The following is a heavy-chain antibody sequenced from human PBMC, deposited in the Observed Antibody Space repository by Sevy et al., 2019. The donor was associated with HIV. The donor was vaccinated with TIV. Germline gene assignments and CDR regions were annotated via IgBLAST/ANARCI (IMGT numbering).Heavy chain of an antibody. D-gene: IGHD2-2*01. V-gene: IGHV1-46*03. CDR2: INPSGGST. CDR3: ARDTVVVPAALAY. CDR1: GYTFTRYY. Sequence: ASVKVSCKASGYTFTRYYMHWVRQAPGQGLEWMGIINPSGGSTTYAQKFQGRVTMTRDTSTSTVYMELSSLKSEDTAVYYCARDTVVVPAALAYWGQGTLVTVSS. J-gene: IGHJ4*02.